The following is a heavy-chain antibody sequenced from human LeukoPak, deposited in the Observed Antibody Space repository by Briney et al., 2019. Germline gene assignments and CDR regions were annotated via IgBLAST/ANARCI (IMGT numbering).Heavy chain of an antibody. CDR2: ISGSGGST. D-gene: IGHD3-22*01. CDR1: GFTFSSYA. Sequence: GSLRLSCAASGFTFSSYAMSWVRQAPGKGLEWVSAISGSGGSTYYADSVKGRFTISRDNSKNTLYLQMNSLRAEDTAVYYCAKIAVTRTMKYTTRHHDAFDIWGQGTMVTVSS. J-gene: IGHJ3*02. CDR3: AKIAVTRTMKYTTRHHDAFDI. V-gene: IGHV3-23*01.